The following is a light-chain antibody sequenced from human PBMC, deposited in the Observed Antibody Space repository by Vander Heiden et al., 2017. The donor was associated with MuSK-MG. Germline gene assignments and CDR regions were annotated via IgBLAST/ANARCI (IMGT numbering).Light chain of an antibody. Sequence: DIQMTQSPSSLSASVGDRVTITCQASQDISNYLNWYQQKPGKAPNLLTYDASNLETGVPSRFSGSGSGTTFTFTVSSLQPEDIATYYCQQYDNLPITFGRGTRLEIK. J-gene: IGKJ5*01. CDR3: QQYDNLPIT. CDR1: QDISNY. V-gene: IGKV1-33*01. CDR2: DAS.